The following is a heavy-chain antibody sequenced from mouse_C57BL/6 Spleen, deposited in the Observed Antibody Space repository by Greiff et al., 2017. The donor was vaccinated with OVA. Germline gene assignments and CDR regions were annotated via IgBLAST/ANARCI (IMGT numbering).Heavy chain of an antibody. V-gene: IGHV2-2*01. D-gene: IGHD1-1*01. CDR3: ARNSRYGSSPYYFDY. Sequence: QVQLQQSGPGLVQPSQSLSITCTVSGFSFTSYGVHWVRQSPGKGLEWLGAIWSGGSTDYNASFISRLSISKDNSKSQVFLKMNSLQADETTIYYCARNSRYGSSPYYFDYWGQGTTLTVSS. J-gene: IGHJ2*01. CDR1: GFSFTSYG. CDR2: IWSGGST.